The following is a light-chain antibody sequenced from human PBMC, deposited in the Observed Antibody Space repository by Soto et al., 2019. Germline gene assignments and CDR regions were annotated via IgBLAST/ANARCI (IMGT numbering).Light chain of an antibody. CDR3: QQYGSSPFT. V-gene: IGKV3-20*01. Sequence: EIVMAQSPATLSVSPGERAALSCGASQSVSSNLAWYQQKPGQSPRLLMYGASSRATGIPDRFSGSGSGTDFTLTISRLEPEDFAVYYCQQYGSSPFTFGPGTKVDIK. CDR1: QSVSSN. J-gene: IGKJ3*01. CDR2: GAS.